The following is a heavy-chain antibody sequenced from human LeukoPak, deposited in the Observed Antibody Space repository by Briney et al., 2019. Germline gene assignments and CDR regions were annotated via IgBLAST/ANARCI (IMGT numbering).Heavy chain of an antibody. CDR1: GYSFTSYW. CDR3: ARHLDNWNRNWVDP. V-gene: IGHV5-10-1*01. Sequence: GESLIISCQGSGYSFTSYWISWVRQMPATGLEWVGRIDTSDSYTNYSPSFQGHVTISADKSISTAYLQWSSLKGSDTAMYYCARHLDNWNRNWVDPWGQGTLVTVSS. D-gene: IGHD1-20*01. CDR2: IDTSDSYT. J-gene: IGHJ5*02.